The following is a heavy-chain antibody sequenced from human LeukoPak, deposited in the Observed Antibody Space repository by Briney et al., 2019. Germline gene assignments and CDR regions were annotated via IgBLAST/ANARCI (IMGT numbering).Heavy chain of an antibody. D-gene: IGHD5/OR15-5a*01. CDR1: GYTFSNYW. CDR2: IYPSDSDT. V-gene: IGHV5-51*01. CDR3: ARHSSTPGSLFDP. Sequence: GESLKISCKGSGYTFSNYWIAWVRQMPGKGLEWMGIIYPSDSDTRYSPSFQGQVTISADKSISTAYLQWSSLKASDTAMYYCARHSSTPGSLFDPWGQGTLVTVSS. J-gene: IGHJ5*02.